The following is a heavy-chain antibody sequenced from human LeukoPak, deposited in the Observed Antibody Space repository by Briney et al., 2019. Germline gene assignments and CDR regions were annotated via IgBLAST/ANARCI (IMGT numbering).Heavy chain of an antibody. CDR3: ARDARVRRYFDWLLYGYYYYMDV. D-gene: IGHD3-9*01. Sequence: GGSLRLSCAASGFTFDDYGMSWVRQAPGKGLEWVSGINWNGGSTGYADSVKGRFTISRDNAKNSLYLQMNSLRAEDTALYYCARDARVRRYFDWLLYGYYYYMDVWGKGTTVTVSS. V-gene: IGHV3-20*04. CDR1: GFTFDDYG. CDR2: INWNGGST. J-gene: IGHJ6*03.